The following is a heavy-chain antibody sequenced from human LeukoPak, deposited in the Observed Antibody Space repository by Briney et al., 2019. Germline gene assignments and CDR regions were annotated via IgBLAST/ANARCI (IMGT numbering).Heavy chain of an antibody. J-gene: IGHJ6*03. CDR1: GFTFSSYW. V-gene: IGHV3-74*01. CDR3: AREVEEVPAAMGVYYYYYMDV. Sequence: GGSLRLSCAAYGFTFSSYWMHWVRQAPGKGLVWVSRINGDGRRANYAESVKGRFTISRDNAKNTLYLQMNSLRAEDTAVYYCAREVEEVPAAMGVYYYYYMDVWGKGTSVTVSS. D-gene: IGHD2-2*01. CDR2: INGDGRRA.